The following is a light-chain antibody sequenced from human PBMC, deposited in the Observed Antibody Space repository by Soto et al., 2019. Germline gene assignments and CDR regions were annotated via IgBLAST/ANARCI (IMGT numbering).Light chain of an antibody. Sequence: EIVLTQSPGTLSLSPGERATLSCRASQSVSSSYLAWYQQKPGQAPRLLIYGASSRATGIPDRFSGSGSGTDFTLTISRLEPEDSAVYYCQQYNDWPLTFGGGTKVEIK. CDR1: QSVSSSY. CDR3: QQYNDWPLT. V-gene: IGKV3-20*01. J-gene: IGKJ4*01. CDR2: GAS.